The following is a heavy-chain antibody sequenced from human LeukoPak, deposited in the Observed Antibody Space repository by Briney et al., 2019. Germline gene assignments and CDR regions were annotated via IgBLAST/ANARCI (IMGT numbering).Heavy chain of an antibody. Sequence: GGSLRLSCAASGFTFSSYSMNWVRQAPGKGLEWVSSISSSSTIYYADSVKGRFTISRDNAKNSLYLQMNSLRDEDTAVYYCARDDSSGFNAFDIWGQGTMVTVSS. V-gene: IGHV3-48*02. CDR2: ISSSSTI. CDR1: GFTFSSYS. CDR3: ARDDSSGFNAFDI. J-gene: IGHJ3*02. D-gene: IGHD6-19*01.